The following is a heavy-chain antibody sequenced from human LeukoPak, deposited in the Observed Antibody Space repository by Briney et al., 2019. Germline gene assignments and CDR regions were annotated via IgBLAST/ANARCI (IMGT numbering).Heavy chain of an antibody. CDR3: ARGVRVGGYNWFDP. Sequence: PSETLSLTCTVSGDSISDDYYTWMRQPAGKGLEWIGRIHSGGTTNYNPSLMSRVTLSIDKSKKHISLRLTSVTAADTAVYYCARGVRVGGYNWFDPWGQGTLVTVSS. CDR2: IHSGGTT. D-gene: IGHD3-10*01. J-gene: IGHJ5*02. CDR1: GDSISDDY. V-gene: IGHV4-4*07.